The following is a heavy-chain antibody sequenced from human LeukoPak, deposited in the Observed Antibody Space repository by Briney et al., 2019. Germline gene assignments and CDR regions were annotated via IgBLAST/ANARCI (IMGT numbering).Heavy chain of an antibody. CDR2: IYYIGST. D-gene: IGHD3-3*01. Sequence: PSETLSLTCTVSGGSISSYYWSWIRQPPGKGLEWIGYIYYIGSTNYNTSLKSRVTISVDTSKNQFSLKLSSVTAADTAVYYCARERGDFWSGYPIYSMDVWGQGTTVTVSS. J-gene: IGHJ6*02. V-gene: IGHV4-59*01. CDR1: GGSISSYY. CDR3: ARERGDFWSGYPIYSMDV.